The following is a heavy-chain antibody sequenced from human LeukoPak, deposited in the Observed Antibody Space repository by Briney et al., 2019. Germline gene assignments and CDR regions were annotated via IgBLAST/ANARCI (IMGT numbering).Heavy chain of an antibody. Sequence: KAGGSLRLSCAAFGFTFSTYDMNWVRQAPGKGLEWVSSISTSSYIYYADSVKGRFTISRDNAKNSLYLQMNSLRAEDTAMYYCARGSGSHAAPPQNWGQGTLVTVSS. J-gene: IGHJ4*02. CDR3: ARGSGSHAAPPQN. CDR1: GFTFSTYD. D-gene: IGHD1-26*01. V-gene: IGHV3-21*01. CDR2: ISTSSYI.